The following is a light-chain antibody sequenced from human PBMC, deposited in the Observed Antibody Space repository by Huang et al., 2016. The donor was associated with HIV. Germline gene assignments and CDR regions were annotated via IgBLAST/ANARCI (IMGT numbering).Light chain of an antibody. CDR1: QSLSN. V-gene: IGKV3-15*01. J-gene: IGKJ1*01. CDR2: GAS. Sequence: VLLTQSPDTLSVSPGEGASLSCRASQSLSNLAWYQQKPGQAPRLLIYGASTRATGIQARFSGSGSGTEFTLTISGLQSEDFAVYYCQYRGTFGQGTKVEIK. CDR3: QYRGT.